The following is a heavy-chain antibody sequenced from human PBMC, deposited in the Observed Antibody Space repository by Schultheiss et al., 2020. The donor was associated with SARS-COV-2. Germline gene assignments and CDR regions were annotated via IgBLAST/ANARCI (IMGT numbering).Heavy chain of an antibody. CDR1: GGSFSGYY. V-gene: IGHV4-34*01. J-gene: IGHJ5*02. CDR3: ANLHMSGPYNWFDP. D-gene: IGHD2-21*01. Sequence: SETLSLTCAVYGGSFSGYYWSWIRQPPGKGLEWIGSIYYSGSTYYNPSLKSRVTISVDTSKKQFSLQLSSVTAADTAVYYCANLHMSGPYNWFDPWGQGTLVTVSS. CDR2: IYYSGST.